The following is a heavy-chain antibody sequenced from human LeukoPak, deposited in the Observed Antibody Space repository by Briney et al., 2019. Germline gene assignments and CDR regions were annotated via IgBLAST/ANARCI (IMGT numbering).Heavy chain of an antibody. CDR3: ARGDYYDGSGYYSYYFDY. V-gene: IGHV3-53*05. J-gene: IGHJ4*02. Sequence: GGSLRLSCAASGFTVSNNYMSWVRQAPGKGLEWVSVIYSGGSTYYADSVKGRFTISRDNSKNTLYLQMSSLRAEDTAVYYCARGDYYDGSGYYSYYFDYWGQGTLVTVSS. CDR2: IYSGGST. CDR1: GFTVSNNY. D-gene: IGHD3-22*01.